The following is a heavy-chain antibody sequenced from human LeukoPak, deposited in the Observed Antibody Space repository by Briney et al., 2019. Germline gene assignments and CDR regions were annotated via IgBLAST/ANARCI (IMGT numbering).Heavy chain of an antibody. Sequence: ASVKVSCKASGYTFIGYYMHWVRQAPEQGLEWMGRINGNSGGTNYAQRFQGRVTMTRDTSISTAYMELSRLRSDDTAVYYCARTSFGDYAYDYWGQGTLVTVSS. CDR3: ARTSFGDYAYDY. CDR1: GYTFIGYY. CDR2: INGNSGGT. D-gene: IGHD4-17*01. V-gene: IGHV1-2*06. J-gene: IGHJ4*02.